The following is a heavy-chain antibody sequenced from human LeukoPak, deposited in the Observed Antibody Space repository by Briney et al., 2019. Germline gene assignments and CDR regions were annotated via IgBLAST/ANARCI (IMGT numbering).Heavy chain of an antibody. V-gene: IGHV5-10-1*01. CDR2: FDPSVSYT. CDR3: AYDILTGYPNPGFDY. D-gene: IGHD3-9*01. J-gene: IGHJ4*02. CDR1: GYSFTSYW. Sequence: GGSLQISCEGSGYSFTSYWIRWVRQKPGKGVEWMGRFDPSVSYTNYSPSFQGHVTISADKSISTAYLQWSSLKASDTAMYYCAYDILTGYPNPGFDYWGEGTLVTVSS.